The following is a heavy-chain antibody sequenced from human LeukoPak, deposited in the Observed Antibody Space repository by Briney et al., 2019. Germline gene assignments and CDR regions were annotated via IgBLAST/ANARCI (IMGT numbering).Heavy chain of an antibody. CDR3: ARVGAWIQFDP. Sequence: SVKVSCKASGGTFSSYAISWVRQAPGQGLERMGRIIPIFGIANYAQKFQGRVTITADKSTSTAYMELSSLRSEDTAVYYCARVGAWIQFDPWGQGTLVTVSS. D-gene: IGHD5-18*01. CDR1: GGTFSSYA. J-gene: IGHJ5*02. V-gene: IGHV1-69*04. CDR2: IIPIFGIA.